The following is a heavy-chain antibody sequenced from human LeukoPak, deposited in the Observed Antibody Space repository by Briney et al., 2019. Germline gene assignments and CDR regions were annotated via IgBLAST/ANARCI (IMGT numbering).Heavy chain of an antibody. J-gene: IGHJ4*02. CDR1: GFTFSSYA. D-gene: IGHD3-22*01. CDR3: AKGSYYDSSGSFYFDY. Sequence: GGSLRLSCAASGFTFSSYAMSWVRQAPGKGLEWVSGISGSGDNTYDADSVKGRFTISRDNSKNTLYVQVNSLGTEDTAAYYCAKGSYYDSSGSFYFDYWGQGTLVTVSS. V-gene: IGHV3-23*01. CDR2: ISGSGDNT.